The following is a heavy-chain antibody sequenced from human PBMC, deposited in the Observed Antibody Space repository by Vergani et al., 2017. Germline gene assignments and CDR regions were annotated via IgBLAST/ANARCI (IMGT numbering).Heavy chain of an antibody. CDR3: ARDPRVREAPGGRFEY. J-gene: IGHJ4*02. V-gene: IGHV3-30*02. CDR2: IHYDGSHE. Sequence: VQLVESGGGLVQPGGSLRLSCAASGFTFSRHWMHWVRQAPGKGLEWVAFIHYDGSHEYYIDSVKGRFTISRDNSKNTLILQMNGLRAEDTAVYYCARDPRVREAPGGRFEYWGQGTLVTVSS. CDR1: GFTFSRHW. D-gene: IGHD3-10*01.